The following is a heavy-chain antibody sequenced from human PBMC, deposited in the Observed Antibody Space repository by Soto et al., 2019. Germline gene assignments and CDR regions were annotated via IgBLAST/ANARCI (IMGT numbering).Heavy chain of an antibody. V-gene: IGHV4-34*01. D-gene: IGHD3-3*01. Sequence: SETLSLTCAVYGGSFSGYYWSWIRQPPGKGLEWIGEINHSGSTNYNPSLKSRVTISVDTSKNKFSLKLSSVTAADTAVYYCARGAYYDFWSGYWEREGNWFDPWGQGTLVTVSS. CDR2: INHSGST. CDR3: ARGAYYDFWSGYWEREGNWFDP. CDR1: GGSFSGYY. J-gene: IGHJ5*02.